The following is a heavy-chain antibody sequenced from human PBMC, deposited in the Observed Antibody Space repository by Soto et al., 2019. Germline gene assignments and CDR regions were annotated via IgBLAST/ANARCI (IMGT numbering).Heavy chain of an antibody. CDR3: ATKAGGHFDY. J-gene: IGHJ4*02. CDR2: IYYGGTT. D-gene: IGHD6-25*01. CDR1: GGSISSGEYY. V-gene: IGHV4-30-4*01. Sequence: QVQLQESGPGLVKPSQTLSLTCNVSGGSISSGEYYWTWIRQPPGKGLEWLGYIYYGGTTYYNPSLKSRLTISLDTSKNQFSLKLSSVTAADTAMYYCATKAGGHFDYWGQGTLVTVSS.